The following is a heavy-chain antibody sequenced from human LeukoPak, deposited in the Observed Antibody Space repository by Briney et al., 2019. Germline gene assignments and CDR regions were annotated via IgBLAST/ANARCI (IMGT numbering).Heavy chain of an antibody. CDR3: ARLAIAPDSLHYFDY. CDR1: GGSISSSSYY. Sequence: PSETLSLTCTVSGGSISSSSYYWGWIRQPPGKGLEWIGSIYYSGSTYYNPSLKSRVTISVDTSKNQFSLKLSSVTAADTAVYYCARLAIAPDSLHYFDYWGQGTVVTVSS. J-gene: IGHJ4*02. V-gene: IGHV4-39*01. D-gene: IGHD2-21*01. CDR2: IYYSGST.